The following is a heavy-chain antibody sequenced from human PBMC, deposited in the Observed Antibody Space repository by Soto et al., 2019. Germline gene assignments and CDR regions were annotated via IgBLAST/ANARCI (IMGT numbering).Heavy chain of an antibody. D-gene: IGHD3-10*01. V-gene: IGHV1-18*01. J-gene: IGHJ6*02. CDR1: GYTFTSYG. CDR2: ISAYNGNT. Sequence: GASVKVSCKASGYTFTSYGISWVRQAPGQGLEWMGWISAYNGNTNYAQKLQGRVTMTTDTSTSTAYMELRSLTSDDTAVYYCAVTPNYYGSVPIPYYGMDVWGQGTTVTVSS. CDR3: AVTPNYYGSVPIPYYGMDV.